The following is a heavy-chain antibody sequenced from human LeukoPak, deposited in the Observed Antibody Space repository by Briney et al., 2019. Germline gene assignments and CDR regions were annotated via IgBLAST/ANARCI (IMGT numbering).Heavy chain of an antibody. Sequence: GASVKVSCKTSGYTFIGHYIHWVRQAPGQGLEWMGWINPNGGGTNYAQKLQGRVTMTIDTSTTTAYMELRSLRSDDTATYYCARAHILTAPEDYWGQGTLVTVSS. J-gene: IGHJ4*02. V-gene: IGHV1-2*02. CDR3: ARAHILTAPEDY. D-gene: IGHD3-9*01. CDR1: GYTFIGHY. CDR2: INPNGGGT.